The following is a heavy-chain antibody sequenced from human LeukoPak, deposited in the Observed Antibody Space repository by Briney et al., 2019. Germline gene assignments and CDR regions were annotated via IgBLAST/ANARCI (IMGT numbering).Heavy chain of an antibody. V-gene: IGHV4-34*01. J-gene: IGHJ1*01. D-gene: IGHD3-3*01. CDR1: GGSFSGYY. Sequence: SGTLSLTCAVYGGSFSGYYWSWIRQPPGKGLEWIGEINHSGSTNYNPSLKSRVTISVDTSKNQFSLKLSSVTAADTAVYYCARGPSISTFQHWGQGTLVTVSS. CDR2: INHSGST. CDR3: ARGPSISTFQH.